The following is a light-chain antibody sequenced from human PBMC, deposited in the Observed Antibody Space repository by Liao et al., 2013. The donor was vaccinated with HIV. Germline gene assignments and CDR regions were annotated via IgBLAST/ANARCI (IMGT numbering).Light chain of an antibody. J-gene: IGLJ2*01. CDR2: EGN. V-gene: IGLV3-1*01. Sequence: SYELTQPPSVSVSPGQTGTITCSGDSLGDKHASWYKQRPGQSPVLVIYEGNKRPSGIPQRFSASNSGNTATLTISGTQPMDEADYYCQAWDSNTVVFGGGTKLTVL. CDR1: SLGDKH. CDR3: QAWDSNTVV.